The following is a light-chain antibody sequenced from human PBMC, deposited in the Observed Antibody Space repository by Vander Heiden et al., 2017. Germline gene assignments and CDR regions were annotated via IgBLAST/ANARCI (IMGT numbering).Light chain of an antibody. J-gene: IGLJ3*02. V-gene: IGLV3-21*03. CDR3: QVWDSSSGRV. CDR1: NIGSKS. CDR2: DDS. Sequence: SYLRPHPPSLPLPPGKTARITCGGNNIGSKSVHWYQQKPGQAPVLVVEDDSDRPSGIPERFSGSNSGTTDTPTISRVEAGDEADDDCQVWDSSSGRVFGGGTKLTVL.